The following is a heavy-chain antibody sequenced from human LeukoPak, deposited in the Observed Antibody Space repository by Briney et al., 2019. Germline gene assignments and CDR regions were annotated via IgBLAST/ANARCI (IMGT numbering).Heavy chain of an antibody. Sequence: SETLSLTCTVSGGSISGGGYYWSWIRQHPGKGLEWIGYIYYSGSTYYNPSLKSRVTISVDTSKNQFSLKLSSVTAADTAVYYCAREYYYDSSGYLNEAFDIWGQGTMVTVSS. CDR2: IYYSGST. D-gene: IGHD3-22*01. CDR1: GGSISGGGYY. J-gene: IGHJ3*02. V-gene: IGHV4-31*03. CDR3: AREYYYDSSGYLNEAFDI.